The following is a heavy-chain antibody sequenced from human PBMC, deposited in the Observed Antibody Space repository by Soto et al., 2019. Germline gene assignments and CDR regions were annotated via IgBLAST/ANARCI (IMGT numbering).Heavy chain of an antibody. CDR1: GYTFANYG. V-gene: IGHV1-18*01. D-gene: IGHD2-2*01. CDR3: VRDLGYCSGTSCRNRFDP. CDR2: ISTFNGNT. J-gene: IGHJ5*02. Sequence: QVQLVQSGAEVKKPGASVKVSSEPSGYTFANYGISWVRQAPGQGLEWMAWISTFNGNTNYAQKFQGRVTMTTDTSTSTVYMELGSLRADDTAVYYCVRDLGYCSGTSCRNRFDPWGQGTLVTVSS.